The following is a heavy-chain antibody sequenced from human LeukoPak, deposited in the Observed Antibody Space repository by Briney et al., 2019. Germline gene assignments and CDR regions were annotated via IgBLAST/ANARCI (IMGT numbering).Heavy chain of an antibody. CDR2: ISYDGSNK. Sequence: GRSLRLSCAASGFTFSNYGIHWVRQAPGKGLEWVAVISYDGSNKYYADSVKGRFTISRDNSKNTLYLQMNSLRVEDTAVYYCARALSTGGRIDYWGQGTLVTVSS. J-gene: IGHJ4*02. D-gene: IGHD2-8*02. CDR1: GFTFSNYG. CDR3: ARALSTGGRIDY. V-gene: IGHV3-33*01.